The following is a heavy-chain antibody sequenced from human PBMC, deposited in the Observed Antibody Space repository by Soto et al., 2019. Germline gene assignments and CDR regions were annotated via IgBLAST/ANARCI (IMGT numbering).Heavy chain of an antibody. V-gene: IGHV3-53*01. CDR3: ARDPVDTAMDSLYYYYGMDV. CDR1: GFTVSSNY. CDR2: IYSGGST. D-gene: IGHD5-18*01. Sequence: PGGSLRLSCAASGFTVSSNYMSWVRQAPGKGLEWVSVIYSGGSTYYADSVKGRFTISRDNSKNTLYLQMNSLRAEDTAVYYCARDPVDTAMDSLYYYYGMDVWGQGTTVTVS. J-gene: IGHJ6*02.